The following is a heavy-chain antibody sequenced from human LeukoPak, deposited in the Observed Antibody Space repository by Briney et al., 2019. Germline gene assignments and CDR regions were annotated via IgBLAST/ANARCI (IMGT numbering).Heavy chain of an antibody. D-gene: IGHD3-16*01. CDR1: GFTFSSYS. V-gene: IGHV3-21*01. CDR3: AREDYVLNWFDP. CDR2: TSSSSYI. J-gene: IGHJ5*02. Sequence: GGSLRLSCAASGFTFSSYSMNWVRQAPGKGLEWVSSTSSSSYIYYADSVKGRFTISRDNAKNSLYLQMNSLRAEDTAVYYCAREDYVLNWFDPWGQGTLVTVSS.